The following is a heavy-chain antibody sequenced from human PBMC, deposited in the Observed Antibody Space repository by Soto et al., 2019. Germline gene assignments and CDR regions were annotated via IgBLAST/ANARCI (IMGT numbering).Heavy chain of an antibody. CDR1: GFTFRSYA. CDR3: AKDHLKTATSQGYFDS. V-gene: IGHV3-23*01. J-gene: IGHJ4*02. Sequence: GGSLRLSCAASGFTFRSYAMSWVRQAPGKGLEWVSDISGSGGTTYYADSVKGRFTISRDNSKDTLYLQMNSLRAEDTAVYYFAKDHLKTATSQGYFDSWGQGSLVTVSS. CDR2: ISGSGGTT. D-gene: IGHD1-1*01.